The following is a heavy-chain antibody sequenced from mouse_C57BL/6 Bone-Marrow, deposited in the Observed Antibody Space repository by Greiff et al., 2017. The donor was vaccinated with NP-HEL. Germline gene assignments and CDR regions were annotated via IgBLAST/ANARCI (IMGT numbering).Heavy chain of an antibody. CDR2: ISSGGSYT. D-gene: IGHD4-1*01. Sequence: VQLQESGGDLVKPGGSLKLSCAASGFTFSSYGMSWVRQTPDKRLEWVATISSGGSYTYYPDSVKGRFTISRDNAKNTLYLQMSSLKSEDTAMYYCARHGGTGTVLFDYWGKGTTLTVSS. J-gene: IGHJ2*01. CDR1: GFTFSSYG. CDR3: ARHGGTGTVLFDY. V-gene: IGHV5-6*01.